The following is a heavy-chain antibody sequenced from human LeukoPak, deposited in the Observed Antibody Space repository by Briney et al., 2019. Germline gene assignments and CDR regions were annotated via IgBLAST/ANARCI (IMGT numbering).Heavy chain of an antibody. CDR1: GGSISSGDYY. CDR2: IYYSGST. D-gene: IGHD6-19*01. J-gene: IGHJ4*02. CDR3: ASLAVAGLSEGY. V-gene: IGHV4-30-4*01. Sequence: PSETLSLTCTVSGGSISSGDYYWSWIRQPPGKGLEWIGYIYYSGSTYYNPSLKSRVTISVDTSRNQFSLKLSSVTAADTAVYYCASLAVAGLSEGYWGQGTLVIVSS.